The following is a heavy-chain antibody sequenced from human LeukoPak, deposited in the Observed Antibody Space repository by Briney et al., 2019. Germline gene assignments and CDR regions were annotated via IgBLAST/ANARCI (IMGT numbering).Heavy chain of an antibody. Sequence: PSQTLSLTCTVSYGSISSGGYYWSWIRQPPGKGLEWIGYIFHSGITYYNPSLKSRVTVSVDRSKNQFSLKLSSVTAADTAVYYCARVSSGYDPFDNWGQGILVTVSS. CDR1: YGSISSGGYY. V-gene: IGHV4-30-2*01. D-gene: IGHD5-12*01. CDR2: IFHSGIT. CDR3: ARVSSGYDPFDN. J-gene: IGHJ4*02.